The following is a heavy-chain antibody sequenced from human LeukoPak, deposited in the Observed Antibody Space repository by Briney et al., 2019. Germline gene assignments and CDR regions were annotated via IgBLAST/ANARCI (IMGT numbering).Heavy chain of an antibody. CDR2: ISGSGGST. CDR1: GFTFSSYA. D-gene: IGHD1-7*01. CDR3: AKDRQLDLPTPGEFDP. V-gene: IGHV3-23*01. J-gene: IGHJ5*02. Sequence: PGGSLRLSCAASGFTFSSYAMSWVRQAPGKGLEWVSAISGSGGSTYYADSVKGRFTISRDNSKNTLYLQMNSLRAEDTAVYYCAKDRQLDLPTPGEFDPWGQGTLVTVSS.